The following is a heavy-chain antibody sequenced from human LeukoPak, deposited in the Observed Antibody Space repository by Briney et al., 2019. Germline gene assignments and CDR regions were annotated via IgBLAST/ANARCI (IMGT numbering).Heavy chain of an antibody. CDR3: AREDWPPYCSGGSCYSRYFDL. V-gene: IGHV3-21*01. CDR2: ISSSSSYI. J-gene: IGHJ2*01. CDR1: GLTFSSYS. Sequence: GGSLRLSCAASGLTFSSYSMNWVRQAPGKGLEWVSSISSSSSYIYYADSVKGRFTISRDDAKNSLYLQMNSLRAEDTAVYYCAREDWPPYCSGGSCYSRYFDLWGRGTLVTVSS. D-gene: IGHD2-15*01.